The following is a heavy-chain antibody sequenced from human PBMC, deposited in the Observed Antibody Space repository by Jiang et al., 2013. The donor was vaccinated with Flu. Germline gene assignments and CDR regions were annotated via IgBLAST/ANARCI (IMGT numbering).Heavy chain of an antibody. V-gene: IGHV4-39*01. CDR2: FYYSGSS. Sequence: GPGLVKPSETLSLTCTVSGGSISSSSFFWGWIRQSPGKGLEWIGSFYYSGSSYYTPSLKSRVSISVETSKNQFSLKLTSVTAADTAVYYCARHFQWEVVGIDYWGQGTLVTVS. CDR3: ARHFQWEVVGIDY. J-gene: IGHJ4*02. CDR1: GGSISSSSFF. D-gene: IGHD1-26*01.